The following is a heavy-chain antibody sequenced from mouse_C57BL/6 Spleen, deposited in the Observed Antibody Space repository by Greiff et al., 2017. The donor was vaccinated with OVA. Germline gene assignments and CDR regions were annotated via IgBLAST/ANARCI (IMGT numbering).Heavy chain of an antibody. CDR3: ARGGIYYGYDDAMDY. D-gene: IGHD2-2*01. V-gene: IGHV5-17*01. CDR2: ISSGSSTI. J-gene: IGHJ4*01. CDR1: GFTFSDYG. Sequence: EVKLMESGGGLVKPGGSLKLSCAASGFTFSDYGMHWVRQAPEKGLEWVAYISSGSSTIYYADTVKGRFTISRDNAKNTLFLQMTSLRSEDTAMYYCARGGIYYGYDDAMDYWGQGTSVTVSS.